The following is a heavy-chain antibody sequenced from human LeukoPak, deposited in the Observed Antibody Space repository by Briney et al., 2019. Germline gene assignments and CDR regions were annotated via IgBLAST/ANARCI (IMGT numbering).Heavy chain of an antibody. V-gene: IGHV4-39*01. D-gene: IGHD1-26*01. CDR1: GGSISSSSYY. Sequence: SETLSLTCTVSGGSISSSSYYWGWIRQPPGKGLEWIGSIYYSGSTYYNPSLKSRVTISVDTSKNQFSLKLSSVTAADTAVYYCASRENSGSYPRPEPVDYGGQGTLVTVSS. CDR2: IYYSGST. J-gene: IGHJ4*02. CDR3: ASRENSGSYPRPEPVDY.